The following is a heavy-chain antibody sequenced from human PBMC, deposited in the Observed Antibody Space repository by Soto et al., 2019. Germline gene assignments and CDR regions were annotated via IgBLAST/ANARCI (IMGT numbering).Heavy chain of an antibody. J-gene: IGHJ6*02. CDR1: GFTFSSYG. V-gene: IGHV3-30*18. CDR3: AKDFIVVVVAATIYGMDV. Sequence: QVQLVESGGGVVQPGRSLRLSCAASGFTFSSYGMHWVRQAPGKGLEWVAVISYDGSNKYYADSVKGRFTISRDNSKNTLYLQMNSLRAEDTAVYYCAKDFIVVVVAATIYGMDVWGQGTTVTVSS. CDR2: ISYDGSNK. D-gene: IGHD2-15*01.